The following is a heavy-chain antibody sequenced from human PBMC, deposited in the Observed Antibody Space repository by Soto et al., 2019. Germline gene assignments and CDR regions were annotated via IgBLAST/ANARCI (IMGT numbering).Heavy chain of an antibody. CDR2: IRSKGYGGTT. Sequence: EVQLVESGGGLVQPGRSLRVSCTASGFTFGDYAINWVRQAPGKGLEWVGFIRSKGYGGTTEYAASVKGRFTILRDDSKSIAYLHMNSLRTEDTAVYYCARRLVHYYDSGGYSAFDIWGQGTMVTVSS. CDR3: ARRLVHYYDSGGYSAFDI. D-gene: IGHD3-22*01. CDR1: GFTFGDYA. J-gene: IGHJ3*02. V-gene: IGHV3-49*04.